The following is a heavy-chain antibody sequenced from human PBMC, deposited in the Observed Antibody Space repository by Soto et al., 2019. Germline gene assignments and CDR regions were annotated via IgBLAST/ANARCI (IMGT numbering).Heavy chain of an antibody. Sequence: LSLTCAVYGGSFSGYYWSWIRQPPGKGLEWIGEINHSGSTNYNPSLKSRVTISVDTSKNQFSLKLNSVTAADTAVYYCAREGGYYYRRGNWFDPWGQGTLVTVSS. J-gene: IGHJ5*02. CDR3: AREGGYYYRRGNWFDP. CDR1: GGSFSGYY. V-gene: IGHV4-34*01. D-gene: IGHD3-22*01. CDR2: INHSGST.